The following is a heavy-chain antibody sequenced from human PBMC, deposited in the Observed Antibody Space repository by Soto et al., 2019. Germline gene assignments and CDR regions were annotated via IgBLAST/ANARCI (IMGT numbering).Heavy chain of an antibody. Sequence: EVQLLESGGGLVQPGGSLRLSCAASGFTFTSYAMSWIRQAPGKGLEWVSGITGGGDNAYYAYSVEGRYTISRDNTKNTLKLQMYSLRAGATAFDYCTREGGSGDWFTVNWGQGTMVTVSP. J-gene: IGHJ4*02. CDR1: GFTFTSYA. CDR2: ITGGGDNA. D-gene: IGHD3-9*01. V-gene: IGHV3-23*01. CDR3: TREGGSGDWFTVN.